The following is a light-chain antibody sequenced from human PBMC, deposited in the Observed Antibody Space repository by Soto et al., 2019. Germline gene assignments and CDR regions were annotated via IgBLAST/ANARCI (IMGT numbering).Light chain of an antibody. J-gene: IGKJ1*01. CDR2: GAS. V-gene: IGKV3-20*01. Sequence: DIVLTQSPGTLSLSPGDRATLSCRASQSVSSNFLAWYQQKPGQAPMLLIYGASIRATGIPDRFSGSGSGTDFTLTIRRLEPEDFAMYFCHQYGSSPRTFGQGTKVEIK. CDR1: QSVSSNF. CDR3: HQYGSSPRT.